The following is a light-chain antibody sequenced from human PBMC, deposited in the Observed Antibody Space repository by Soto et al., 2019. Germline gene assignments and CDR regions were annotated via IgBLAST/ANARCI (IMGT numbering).Light chain of an antibody. Sequence: QSVLTQPASVSGSPGQSITISCTGTSSDVGANIFVSCHQQHPGKAPKLMIYAVSSRPSGVSYRFSGSKSGNTTSLTISGLQAEDEADYYCSSYTNHNSRVFGTGTKVTVL. CDR3: SSYTNHNSRV. CDR1: SSDVGANIF. V-gene: IGLV2-14*01. J-gene: IGLJ1*01. CDR2: AVS.